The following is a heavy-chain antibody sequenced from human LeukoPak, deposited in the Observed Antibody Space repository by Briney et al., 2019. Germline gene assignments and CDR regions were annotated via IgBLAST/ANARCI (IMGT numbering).Heavy chain of an antibody. CDR3: AKITGSAFDI. D-gene: IGHD1-20*01. V-gene: IGHV3-23*01. Sequence: GGSLRLSCAASGFTFSSYGMHWVRQAPGKGLEWVSAISGSGGSTYYADSVKGRFTISRDNSKNTLYLQMNSLRAEDTAVYYCAKITGSAFDIWGQGTMVTVSS. CDR2: ISGSGGST. CDR1: GFTFSSYG. J-gene: IGHJ3*02.